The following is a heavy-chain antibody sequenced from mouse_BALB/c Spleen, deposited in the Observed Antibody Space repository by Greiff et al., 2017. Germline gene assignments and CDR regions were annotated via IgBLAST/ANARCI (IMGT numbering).Heavy chain of an antibody. CDR2: INSDGGST. V-gene: IGHV5-2*01. D-gene: IGHD4-1*01. Sequence: EVKLMESGGGLVQPGESLKLSCESTGYDFPSNDMSWVRQTPEKRLELVGAINSDGGSTYYPDTMERRFIISRDNTKKTLYLQMSSLRSEDTALYYCARHASNWSWFAYWGQGTPVTVSA. CDR1: GYDFPSND. J-gene: IGHJ3*01. CDR3: ARHASNWSWFAY.